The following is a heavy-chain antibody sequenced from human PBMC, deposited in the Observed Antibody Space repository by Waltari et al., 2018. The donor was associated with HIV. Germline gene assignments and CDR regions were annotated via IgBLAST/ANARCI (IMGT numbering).Heavy chain of an antibody. CDR2: INSDGNRT. J-gene: IGHJ6*02. Sequence: EVQLVESGGGLVQPGGSLRLSCAAAGFTFSSSWMHWVRQAPGKGLVWVSRINSDGNRTSYADSVKGRFTISRDNAKNTLYLQMNSLRAEDTAVYYCASGYSSSWRSDYYYYGMDVWGQGTTVTVSS. V-gene: IGHV3-74*01. CDR1: GFTFSSSW. CDR3: ASGYSSSWRSDYYYYGMDV. D-gene: IGHD6-13*01.